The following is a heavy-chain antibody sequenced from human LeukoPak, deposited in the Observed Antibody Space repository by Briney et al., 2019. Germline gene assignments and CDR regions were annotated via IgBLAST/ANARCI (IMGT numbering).Heavy chain of an antibody. Sequence: SETLSLTCTVSGVSVSNSNFYWGWIRRPPGKGPEFIGSMHYSGSTYYNPSLKSRVAVFVDTSKNQFPLNLRFVTDADTAVYYCARGVYCSSASCYWDWGQGTLVTVSS. V-gene: IGHV4-39*01. J-gene: IGHJ4*02. CDR2: MHYSGST. CDR1: GVSVSNSNFY. D-gene: IGHD2-2*01. CDR3: ARGVYCSSASCYWD.